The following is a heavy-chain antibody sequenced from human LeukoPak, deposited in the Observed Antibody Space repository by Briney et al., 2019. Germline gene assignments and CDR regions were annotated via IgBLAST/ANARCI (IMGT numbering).Heavy chain of an antibody. J-gene: IGHJ4*02. Sequence: GASVKVSCKASGYTFTSYGISWVRQAPGQGLEWMGWISAYNGNTNYAQKLQGRVTMTTDTSTSTAYMELRSLRSDDTAVYYCARGYGDCETPERFDYWGQGTLVTVSS. D-gene: IGHD4-17*01. CDR1: GYTFTSYG. CDR3: ARGYGDCETPERFDY. CDR2: ISAYNGNT. V-gene: IGHV1-18*01.